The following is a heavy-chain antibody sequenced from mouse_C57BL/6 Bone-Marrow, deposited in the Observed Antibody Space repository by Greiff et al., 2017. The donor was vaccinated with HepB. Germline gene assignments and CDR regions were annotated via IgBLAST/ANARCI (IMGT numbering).Heavy chain of an antibody. Sequence: EVKLVESGGGLVQPGGSLSLSCAASGFTFTDYYMSWVRQPPGKALEWLGFIRDKANGYTTEYSASVKGRFTIARDNSQISLYLQMNALRDEDSATYYCERYIDLVLGHLDYWGQGTTLTVSA. J-gene: IGHJ2*01. V-gene: IGHV7-3*01. CDR2: IRDKANGYTT. D-gene: IGHD4-1*01. CDR3: ERYIDLVLGHLDY. CDR1: GFTFTDYY.